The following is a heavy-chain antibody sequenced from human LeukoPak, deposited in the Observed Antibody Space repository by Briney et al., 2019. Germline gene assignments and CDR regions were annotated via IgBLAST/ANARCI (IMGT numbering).Heavy chain of an antibody. J-gene: IGHJ4*02. D-gene: IGHD4-23*01. V-gene: IGHV3-7*01. Sequence: GGSLRLSCAASGFTFSSYWVSWVRQAPGKGLEWVANIKQDGSEKYYVDSVKGRFTISRDNAKNSLYLQMNSLRAEDTAVYYCARGWSGYGGNSGWDYWGQGTLVTVSS. CDR2: IKQDGSEK. CDR1: GFTFSSYW. CDR3: ARGWSGYGGNSGWDY.